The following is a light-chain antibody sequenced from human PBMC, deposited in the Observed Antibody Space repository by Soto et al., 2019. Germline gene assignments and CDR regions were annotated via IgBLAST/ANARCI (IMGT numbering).Light chain of an antibody. CDR1: QSVGSN. Sequence: EIVMTQSPATLSVSPGERAALSCRASQSVGSNLAWYQQKPGQAPRLLMYGISRRATGIPDRFSGSGSGTDFTLTITRLEPEDFAVYYCQQYVTSSPRTFGQGTKVDIK. CDR2: GIS. J-gene: IGKJ1*01. CDR3: QQYVTSSPRT. V-gene: IGKV3-20*01.